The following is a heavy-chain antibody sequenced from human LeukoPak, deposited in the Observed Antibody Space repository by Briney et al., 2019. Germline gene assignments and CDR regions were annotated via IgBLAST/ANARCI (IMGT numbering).Heavy chain of an antibody. D-gene: IGHD6-13*01. CDR1: GYPFIGNY. V-gene: IGHV1-2*02. CDR2: INPNSGGT. J-gene: IGHJ6*02. Sequence: WASVKVSCKASGYPFIGNYIHWVRQAPGQGLEWMGWINPNSGGTQYSQKFQGRVTLTRDTSITTGYMELSGLTSDDTAVYYCARERRSSSSWSYYYYGMDVWGQGTTVTVSS. CDR3: ARERRSSSSWSYYYYGMDV.